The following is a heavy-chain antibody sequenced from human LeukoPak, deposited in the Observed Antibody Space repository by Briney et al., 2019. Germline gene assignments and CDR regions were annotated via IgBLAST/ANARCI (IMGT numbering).Heavy chain of an antibody. D-gene: IGHD6-13*01. CDR3: ARGSGIAAAGTLLLDY. J-gene: IGHJ4*02. V-gene: IGHV1-18*01. Sequence: ALVKVSCKASGYTFTSYGISWVRQAPGQGLEWMGWISAYNGNTNYAQKLQGRVTMTTDTSTSTAYMELRSLRSDDTAVYYCARGSGIAAAGTLLLDYWGQGTLVTVSS. CDR1: GYTFTSYG. CDR2: ISAYNGNT.